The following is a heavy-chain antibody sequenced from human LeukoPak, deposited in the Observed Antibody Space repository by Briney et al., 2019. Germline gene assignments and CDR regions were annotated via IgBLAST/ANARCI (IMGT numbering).Heavy chain of an antibody. D-gene: IGHD6-25*01. Sequence: GGSLRLSCVASGFTFSNYWMSWVRQAPGKGLEWVANIKQDGSEKYYVDSVKGRFTISRDNAKNSLFLQMNSLRAEGTAVYYCAPTPLAAATGEFDYWGQGTLVTVSS. CDR3: APTPLAAATGEFDY. V-gene: IGHV3-7*01. CDR2: IKQDGSEK. CDR1: GFTFSNYW. J-gene: IGHJ4*02.